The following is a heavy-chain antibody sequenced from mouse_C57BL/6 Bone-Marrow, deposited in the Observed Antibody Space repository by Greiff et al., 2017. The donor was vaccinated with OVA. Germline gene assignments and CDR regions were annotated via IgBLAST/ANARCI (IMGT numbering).Heavy chain of an antibody. CDR1: GFTFSDYG. CDR2: ISSGSSTI. D-gene: IGHD2-4*01. J-gene: IGHJ2*01. CDR3: ARSDYDYFDY. Sequence: DVKLVESGGGLVKPGGSLKLSCAASGFTFSDYGVHWVRQAPEKGLEWVAYISSGSSTIYYADTVKGRFTISRDNAKNTLFLQMTSLRSEDTAMYYCARSDYDYFDYWGQGTTLTVSS. V-gene: IGHV5-17*01.